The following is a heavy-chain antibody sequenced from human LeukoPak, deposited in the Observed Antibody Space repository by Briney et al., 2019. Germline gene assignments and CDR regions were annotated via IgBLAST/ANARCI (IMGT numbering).Heavy chain of an antibody. V-gene: IGHV6-1*01. J-gene: IGHJ4*02. D-gene: IGHD6-13*01. CDR1: GDNVSSNIAA. CDR3: ARDVSWRIDY. Sequence: SQTLSLTCAISGDNVSSNIAAWNWIRQSPSRGLEWLGRTYYRSRWYCDYALSVRSRITINPDTSKNQFSLQLNSVTPEDTAVYYCARDVSWRIDYWGQGTLVTVSS. CDR2: TYYRSRWYC.